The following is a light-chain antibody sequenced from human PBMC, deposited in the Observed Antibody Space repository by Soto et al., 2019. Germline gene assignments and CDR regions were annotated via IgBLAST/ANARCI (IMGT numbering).Light chain of an antibody. CDR2: EVS. J-gene: IGLJ1*01. CDR3: SSYTSSSPYV. Sequence: QSVLMQPPSVSAAPGQRVTISCSGTSSDVGAYNYVSWYQQHPGKVPKLMIYEVSNRPSGVSNRFSGSKSGNTASLTISGLQAEDEADYYCSSYTSSSPYVFGTGTKLTVL. CDR1: SSDVGAYNY. V-gene: IGLV2-14*01.